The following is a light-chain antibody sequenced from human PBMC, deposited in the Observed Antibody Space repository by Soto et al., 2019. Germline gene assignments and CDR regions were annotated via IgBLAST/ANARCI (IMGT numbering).Light chain of an antibody. CDR3: QQSHNWPRT. CDR1: QSINTY. Sequence: EIPMTQSPSSLSASLGDRVTITCRTSQSINTYLNWYQQKPGKAPKLLIYAASSLQSGVPSRFSGSGSGTDFTLTISSLEPEDFAVYYCQQSHNWPRTFGQGTKVDI. J-gene: IGKJ1*01. V-gene: IGKV1-39*01. CDR2: AAS.